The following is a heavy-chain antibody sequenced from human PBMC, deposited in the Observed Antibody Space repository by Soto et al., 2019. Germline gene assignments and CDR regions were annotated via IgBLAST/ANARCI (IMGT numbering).Heavy chain of an antibody. Sequence: GGSLRLSCAASEFTFSKFDMHWVRQAPGKGLEWVAVISYDGNNKYYADSVKGRFSISRDNSKNTLSLQINSLRDEDTAVYFCPREGAPPAAIGHYYYRLDDWGPGTTLTVSS. V-gene: IGHV3-30-3*01. J-gene: IGHJ6*02. CDR2: ISYDGNNK. CDR1: EFTFSKFD. CDR3: PREGAPPAAIGHYYYRLDD. D-gene: IGHD2-2*02.